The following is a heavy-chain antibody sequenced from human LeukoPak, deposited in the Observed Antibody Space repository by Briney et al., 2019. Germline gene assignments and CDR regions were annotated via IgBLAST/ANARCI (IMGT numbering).Heavy chain of an antibody. CDR2: IKSKTDGGTT. CDR3: RGYSSSSGFDY. D-gene: IGHD6-6*01. V-gene: IGHV3-15*01. CDR1: GFTFSNAW. J-gene: IGHJ4*02. Sequence: VGSLRFSYAASGFTFSNAWMSWVHQAPRNGLELVGRIKSKTDGGTTEYAAPGKGRFTISRDDSKNTLYLQMNSLKTEDTAVYYCRGYSSSSGFDYWGQGTLVTVSS.